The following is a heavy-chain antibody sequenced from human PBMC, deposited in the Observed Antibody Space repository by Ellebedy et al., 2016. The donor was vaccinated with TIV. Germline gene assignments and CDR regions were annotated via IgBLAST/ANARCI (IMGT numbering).Heavy chain of an antibody. CDR1: GGSFSNYY. CDR3: ARDPALPRGRFDT. Sequence: MPSETLSLTCAVYGGSFSNYYWSWIRQTPGKGLEWIGEFNLGGTTNYNPSLKSRVTISVDTSKNQFSLKLSSVTAADTAVYYCARDPALPRGRFDTWGQGTLVTVSS. V-gene: IGHV4-34*01. CDR2: FNLGGTT. J-gene: IGHJ5*02.